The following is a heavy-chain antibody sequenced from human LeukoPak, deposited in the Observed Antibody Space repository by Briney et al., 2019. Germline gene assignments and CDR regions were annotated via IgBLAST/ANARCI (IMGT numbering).Heavy chain of an antibody. V-gene: IGHV3-7*01. CDR1: GFTFSSAW. J-gene: IGHJ4*02. Sequence: PGGSLRLSCAASGFTFSSAWMTWVRQAPGKGPEWVANINGDGSERYYVASVKSRFTISRDNAKNSLYLQMNSLRAEDTAVYYCTRDFGWQQFDYWGQGTLVTVSS. D-gene: IGHD5-24*01. CDR2: INGDGSER. CDR3: TRDFGWQQFDY.